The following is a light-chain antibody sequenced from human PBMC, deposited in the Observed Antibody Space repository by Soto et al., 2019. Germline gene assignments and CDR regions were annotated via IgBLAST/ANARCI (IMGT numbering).Light chain of an antibody. CDR1: SSDVGGYSY. CDR3: SSYTSSSTLVV. J-gene: IGLJ2*01. CDR2: DVS. Sequence: QSALTQPASVSGSPGQSITISCTGTSSDVGGYSYVSWYQQHPGKAPKLIIYDVSNRPSGVSNRFSGSKSGNTASLTISGLQSEDEADYHCSSYTSSSTLVVFGGGTKLTVL. V-gene: IGLV2-14*01.